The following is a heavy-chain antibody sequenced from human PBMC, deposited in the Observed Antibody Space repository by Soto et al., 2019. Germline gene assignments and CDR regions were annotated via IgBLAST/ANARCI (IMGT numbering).Heavy chain of an antibody. CDR2: IYYTGST. V-gene: IGHV4-39*03. J-gene: IGHJ5*02. D-gene: IGHD3-10*01. Sequence: PSETLSLTCTVPGDSINSGSNWCGLICQPQRKGLQWIGIIYYTGSTYYNPSLKTRLIISVDTSKHQFSLRLSSVTAADKAVYYFGRRGVYELLPDLLEPWGHGPLVTVSS. CDR1: GDSINSGSNW. CDR3: GRRGVYELLPDLLEP.